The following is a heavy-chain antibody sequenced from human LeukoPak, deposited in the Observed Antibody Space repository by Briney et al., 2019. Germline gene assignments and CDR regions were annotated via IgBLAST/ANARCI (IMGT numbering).Heavy chain of an antibody. CDR1: GFTFSSYE. V-gene: IGHV3-30*03. Sequence: GGSLRLSCAASGFTFSSYEMNWVRQAPGKGLEWVAVISYDGSNKYYADSVKGRFTISRDNSKNTLYLQMNSLGPEDTAVYYCARVGALSSSWLLYWGQGTLVTVSS. CDR2: ISYDGSNK. CDR3: ARVGALSSSWLLY. D-gene: IGHD6-13*01. J-gene: IGHJ4*02.